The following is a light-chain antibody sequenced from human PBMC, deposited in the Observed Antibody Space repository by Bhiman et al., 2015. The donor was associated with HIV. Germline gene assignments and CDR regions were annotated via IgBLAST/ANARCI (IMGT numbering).Light chain of an antibody. CDR3: AAWDDSLNAAG. CDR1: SSNIGAGYD. CDR2: GNN. V-gene: IGLV1-50*01. J-gene: IGLJ3*02. Sequence: QSVLTQPPSVSGAPGQRVTISCTGSSSNIGAGYDVHWYQQLPGTAPNLLIYGNNNRPSGVPDRFSGSKSGTSASLAITGLQAEDEAHYYCAAWDDSLNAAGFGGGTKLTVL.